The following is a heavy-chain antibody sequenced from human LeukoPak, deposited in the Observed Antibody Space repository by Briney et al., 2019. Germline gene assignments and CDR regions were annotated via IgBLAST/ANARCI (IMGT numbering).Heavy chain of an antibody. CDR1: GGSFSGYY. D-gene: IGHD2-2*01. CDR2: INHSGST. Sequence: PSETLSLTCAVYGGSFSGYYWSWIRQPPGKGLEWIGEINHSGSTNYNPSLKSRVTISVDTSKNQFSLKLSSVTAADTAVYYCARAVPAATGFDYWGQGILVAVSS. CDR3: ARAVPAATGFDY. J-gene: IGHJ4*02. V-gene: IGHV4-34*01.